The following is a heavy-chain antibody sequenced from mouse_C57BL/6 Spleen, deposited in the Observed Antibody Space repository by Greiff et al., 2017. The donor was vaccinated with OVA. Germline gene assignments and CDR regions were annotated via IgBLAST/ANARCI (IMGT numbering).Heavy chain of an antibody. D-gene: IGHD1-1*01. CDR3: ARSFYYGSSPGYFDV. Sequence: VQLQQPGAELVKPGASVKMSCKASGYTFTSYWITWVKQRPGQGLEWIGDIYPGSGSTNYNEKFKSKATLTVDTSSSTAYMQLSSLTSEDSAVYYCARSFYYGSSPGYFDVWGTGTTVTVSS. V-gene: IGHV1-55*01. CDR2: IYPGSGST. J-gene: IGHJ1*03. CDR1: GYTFTSYW.